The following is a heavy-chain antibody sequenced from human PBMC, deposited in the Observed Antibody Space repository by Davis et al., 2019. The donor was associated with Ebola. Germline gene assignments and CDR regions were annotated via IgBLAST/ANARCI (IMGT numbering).Heavy chain of an antibody. Sequence: GESLKISCQGSGYSFTSYWIGWVRQMPGKGLEWMGIIYPGDSDTRYSPSFQGQVTISADKSISTAYLQWSSLKASDTAMYYCAMSRAAAGTPYYYGMDVWGQGTTVTVSS. CDR2: IYPGDSDT. CDR1: GYSFTSYW. J-gene: IGHJ6*02. V-gene: IGHV5-51*01. CDR3: AMSRAAAGTPYYYGMDV. D-gene: IGHD6-13*01.